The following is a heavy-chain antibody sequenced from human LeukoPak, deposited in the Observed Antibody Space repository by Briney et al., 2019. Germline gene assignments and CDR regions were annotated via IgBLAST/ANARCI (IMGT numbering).Heavy chain of an antibody. J-gene: IGHJ3*02. V-gene: IGHV5-51*01. CDR1: GYSFTSYW. CDR3: ARLAGPFVDAFDI. Sequence: GXSLKISCKGSGYSFTSYWIGWVRQMPGKGLEWMGIIYPGDSDTRYSPSFQGQVTISAEKSISTAYLQWSSLKASDTAMYYCARLAGPFVDAFDIWGQGTMVTVSS. CDR2: IYPGDSDT.